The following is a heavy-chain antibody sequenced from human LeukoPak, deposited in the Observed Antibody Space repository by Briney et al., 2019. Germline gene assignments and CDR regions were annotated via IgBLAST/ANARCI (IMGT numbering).Heavy chain of an antibody. CDR1: GGSISSTTYC. CDR2: IYYSGST. J-gene: IGHJ5*02. V-gene: IGHV4-31*03. D-gene: IGHD4-11*01. Sequence: SETLSLTCTVSGGSISSTTYCWSWVRQSPGTGLEWIGYIYYSGSTYYNPSLKSRVTISVDTSKNQFSLKLSSVTAADTAVYYCAREGTTGNNWFDPWGQGTLVTVSS. CDR3: AREGTTGNNWFDP.